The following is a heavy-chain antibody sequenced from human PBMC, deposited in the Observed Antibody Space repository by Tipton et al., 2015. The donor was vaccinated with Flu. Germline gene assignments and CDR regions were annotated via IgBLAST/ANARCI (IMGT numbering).Heavy chain of an antibody. CDR1: GGSISSYY. CDR3: ARQVVGATKIFQH. J-gene: IGHJ1*01. D-gene: IGHD1-26*01. V-gene: IGHV4-59*08. Sequence: TLSLTCTVSGGSISSYYWSWIRQPPGKGLEWIGYIYYSGSTNYNPSLKSRVTISVDTSKNQFSLKLSTVTAADTAVYYCARQVVGATKIFQHWGQGTLVTVSS. CDR2: IYYSGST.